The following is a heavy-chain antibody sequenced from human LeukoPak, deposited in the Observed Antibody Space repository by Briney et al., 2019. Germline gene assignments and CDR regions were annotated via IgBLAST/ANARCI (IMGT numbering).Heavy chain of an antibody. J-gene: IGHJ5*02. D-gene: IGHD1-26*01. Sequence: GASVKVSCKASGYTFTSYGISWVRQAPGQGLEWMGWISAYNGNTNYAQKLQGRVTMTTDTSTSTAYMELWSLRSDDTAVYYCARERSVGAIQYNWFDPWGQGTLVTVSS. CDR3: ARERSVGAIQYNWFDP. V-gene: IGHV1-18*01. CDR1: GYTFTSYG. CDR2: ISAYNGNT.